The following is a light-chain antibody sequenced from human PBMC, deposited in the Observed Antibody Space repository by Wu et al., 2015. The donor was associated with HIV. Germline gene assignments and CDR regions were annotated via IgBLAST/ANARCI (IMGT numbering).Light chain of an antibody. CDR1: QSVNSN. CDR2: GAS. J-gene: IGKJ2*01. CDR3: QQYNNWPPYT. V-gene: IGKV3-15*01. Sequence: EIVMTQSPATLSVSPGERATLSCRASQSVNSNLAWYQQKPGQAPRLLIYGASTRATGIPARFSGSGSGTEFTLTISSMQSEDFVVYYCQQYNNWPPYTFGQGTKVEIK.